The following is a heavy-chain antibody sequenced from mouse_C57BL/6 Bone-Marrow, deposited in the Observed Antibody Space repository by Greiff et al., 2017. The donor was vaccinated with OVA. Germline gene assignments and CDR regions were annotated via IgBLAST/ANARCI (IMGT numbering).Heavy chain of an antibody. D-gene: IGHD2-4*01. J-gene: IGHJ4*01. CDR2: INPNNGGT. V-gene: IGHV1-26*01. CDR3: ARSRLRRTVPYYYAMDY. CDR1: GYTFTDYY. Sequence: VQLQQSGSELVKPGASVKISCKASGYTFTDYYMNWVKQSHGKSLEWIGDINPNNGGTSYNQKFKGKATLTVDKSSSTAYMELRSLTSEDSAVYYCARSRLRRTVPYYYAMDYWGQGTSVTVSS.